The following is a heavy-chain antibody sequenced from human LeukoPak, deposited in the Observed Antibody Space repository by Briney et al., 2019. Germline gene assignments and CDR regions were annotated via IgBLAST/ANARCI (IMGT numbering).Heavy chain of an antibody. CDR3: ARERTYYYDSDGFDP. J-gene: IGHJ5*02. CDR2: INPNSGGT. V-gene: IGHV1-2*02. Sequence: ASVKVSCKASGYTFIGYYMHWVRQAPGQGLEWMGWINPNSGGTNYAQKFQGRVTMTRDTYISTAYMELSRLRSDDTAVYYCARERTYYYDSDGFDPWGQGTLVTVSS. CDR1: GYTFIGYY. D-gene: IGHD3-22*01.